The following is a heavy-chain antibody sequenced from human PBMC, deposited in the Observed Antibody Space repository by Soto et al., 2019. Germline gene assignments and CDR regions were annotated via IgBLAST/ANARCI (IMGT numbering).Heavy chain of an antibody. CDR1: GGSFSGYY. CDR2: INHSGST. V-gene: IGHV4-34*01. Sequence: QVQLQQWGAGLLKPSETLSLTCAVYGGSFSGYYWSWIRQPPGKGLEWIGEINHSGSTNYNPSLTSRVTISVDTSKNQFSLKLSSATAADTAVYYCARGTSIAVATTPHDYWGQGTLVTVSS. CDR3: ARGTSIAVATTPHDY. D-gene: IGHD6-19*01. J-gene: IGHJ4*02.